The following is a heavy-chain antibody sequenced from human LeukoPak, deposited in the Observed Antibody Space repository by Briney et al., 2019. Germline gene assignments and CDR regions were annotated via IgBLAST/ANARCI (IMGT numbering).Heavy chain of an antibody. J-gene: IGHJ4*01. CDR3: ARHRKESGSYYVYY. D-gene: IGHD1-26*01. CDR1: GGSISSSSYY. Sequence: PLELLSLTCPVSGGSISSSSYYWGWIRQPPGKGLEWIGSIYYSGSTYYNTSPKRRATISGYKSINQFSLKLSSVTAADTAVYYCARHRKESGSYYVYYWCHGTLV. CDR2: IYYSGST. V-gene: IGHV4-39*01.